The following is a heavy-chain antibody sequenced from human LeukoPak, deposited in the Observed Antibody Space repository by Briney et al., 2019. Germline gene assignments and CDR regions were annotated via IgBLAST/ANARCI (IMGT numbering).Heavy chain of an antibody. V-gene: IGHV3-21*01. J-gene: IGHJ4*02. CDR2: ISSSSTYI. CDR3: ARAEGSGSSFDY. CDR1: GFPFRSFS. D-gene: IGHD3-10*01. Sequence: PGGSLRLSCVASGFPFRSFSMNWVRQAPRKGLEWVSSISSSSTYIYYADSVKGRFTISRDNAKNSLYLQMNSLRVEDTAVYYCARAEGSGSSFDYWGQGTLVTVSS.